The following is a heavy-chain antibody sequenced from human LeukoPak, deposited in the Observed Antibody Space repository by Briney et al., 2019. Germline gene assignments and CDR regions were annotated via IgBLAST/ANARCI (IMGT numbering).Heavy chain of an antibody. D-gene: IGHD5-18*01. J-gene: IGHJ4*02. CDR3: ARDRVYSYGHFDY. V-gene: IGHV1-3*01. Sequence: KFQGRVTITRDTSASTAYMELSSLRSEDTAVYYCARDRVYSYGHFDYRGQGTLVTVSS.